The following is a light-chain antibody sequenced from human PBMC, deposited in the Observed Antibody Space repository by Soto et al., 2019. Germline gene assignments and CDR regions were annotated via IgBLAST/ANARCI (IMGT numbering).Light chain of an antibody. CDR2: DNN. CDR3: GTWDSSLSAGYV. V-gene: IGLV1-51*01. J-gene: IGLJ1*01. Sequence: QSALTQPPSVSAAPGQKVTISCSGSSSNIGNNYVSWYQQLPGTAPKLLIYDNNKRPSGIPDRFSGSKSGTSATLGITGLQTEDEADYYCGTWDSSLSAGYVFGTGTKVTVL. CDR1: SSNIGNNY.